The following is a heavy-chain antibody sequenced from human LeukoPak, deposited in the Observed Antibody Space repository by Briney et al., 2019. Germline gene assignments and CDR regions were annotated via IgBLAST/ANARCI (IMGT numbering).Heavy chain of an antibody. J-gene: IGHJ4*02. V-gene: IGHV1-18*01. Sequence: EASVKVSCKASGYTFTSYGISWVRQAPGQGLEWMGWISAYNGNTNYAQKLQGRVTMTTDTSTSTAYMELSSLRSEDTAVYYCARDFCSTSCNLGYWGQGTLVTVSS. D-gene: IGHD2-2*01. CDR2: ISAYNGNT. CDR1: GYTFTSYG. CDR3: ARDFCSTSCNLGY.